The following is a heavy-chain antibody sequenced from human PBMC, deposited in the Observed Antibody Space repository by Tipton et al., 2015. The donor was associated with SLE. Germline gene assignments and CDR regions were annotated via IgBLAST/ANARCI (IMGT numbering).Heavy chain of an antibody. CDR2: IFHRGTT. J-gene: IGHJ4*02. V-gene: IGHV4-59*13. Sequence: LRLSCSVSGGSLNNYYWSWIRQTPRKGLEWIGTIFHRGTTNYNPSLKSRVTISVDTSQNQFSLRLTSVTAADTAVYYCAISPRNIAVPGADYWGQGTLVNVSS. CDR3: AISPRNIAVPGADY. CDR1: GGSLNNYY. D-gene: IGHD6-19*01.